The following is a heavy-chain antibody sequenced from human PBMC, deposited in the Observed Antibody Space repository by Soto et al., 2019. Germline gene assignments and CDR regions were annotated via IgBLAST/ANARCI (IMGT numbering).Heavy chain of an antibody. CDR3: ARDHWNSPGLGFDP. CDR2: IYYSGST. CDR1: GGSISSGDYY. J-gene: IGHJ5*02. Sequence: SETLSLTCTVSGGSISSGDYYWSWIRQPPGKGLEWIGYIYYSGSTYYNPALKSRVTISVDTSKNQFSLKLSSVTAADTAVYYCARDHWNSPGLGFDPWGQGTLVTVSS. D-gene: IGHD1-7*01. V-gene: IGHV4-30-4*01.